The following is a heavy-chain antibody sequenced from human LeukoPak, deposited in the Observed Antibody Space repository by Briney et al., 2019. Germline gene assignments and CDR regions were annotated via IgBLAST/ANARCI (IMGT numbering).Heavy chain of an antibody. J-gene: IGHJ4*02. CDR1: GGSITSGVYY. Sequence: PSETLSLTCTVSGGSITSGVYYWGFIRQPPGKGLEWIGYIYHSGNTYSNPSLKSRVTISVDRSKNQFSLNLNSVTAADTAIYYCARYCSSTSCPFDLWGQGTLVTVSS. CDR2: IYHSGNT. V-gene: IGHV4-30-2*01. CDR3: ARYCSSTSCPFDL. D-gene: IGHD2-2*01.